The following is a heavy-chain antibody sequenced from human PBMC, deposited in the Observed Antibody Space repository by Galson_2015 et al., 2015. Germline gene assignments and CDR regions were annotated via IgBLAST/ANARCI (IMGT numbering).Heavy chain of an antibody. Sequence: IINPSGGSTSYAQKFQGRVTMTRDTSTSTVYMELSSLRSEDTAVYYCARSGIVVVPAAPDYWGQGTLVTASS. D-gene: IGHD2-2*01. J-gene: IGHJ4*02. CDR3: ARSGIVVVPAAPDY. CDR2: INPSGGST. V-gene: IGHV1-46*01.